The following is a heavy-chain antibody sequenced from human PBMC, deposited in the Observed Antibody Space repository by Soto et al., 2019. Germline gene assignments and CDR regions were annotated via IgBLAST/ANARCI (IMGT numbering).Heavy chain of an antibody. V-gene: IGHV1-18*01. Sequence: ASVKVSCKASGYTFTSYGISWVRQAPGQGLEWMGWISAYNGNTNYAQKLQGRVTMTTDTSTSTAYMELRSLRSGDTAVYYCARDLPRFLEWLLEDDYYYYGMDVWGQGTTVTVSS. CDR3: ARDLPRFLEWLLEDDYYYYGMDV. J-gene: IGHJ6*02. CDR1: GYTFTSYG. D-gene: IGHD3-3*01. CDR2: ISAYNGNT.